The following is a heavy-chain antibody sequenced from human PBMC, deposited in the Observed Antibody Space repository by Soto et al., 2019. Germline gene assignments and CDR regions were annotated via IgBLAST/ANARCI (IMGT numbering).Heavy chain of an antibody. Sequence: PGGSLRLSCVASGITFGSRAMSWVRQAPGEGLEWVSTITDTGGDTKYADSVKGRFTISRDNSKNTLYLQMNSLRAEDTAVYYCAKDITMVRGVIIEDWFDPWGQGTLVTVSS. D-gene: IGHD3-10*01. CDR2: ITDTGGDT. CDR1: GITFGSRA. V-gene: IGHV3-23*01. J-gene: IGHJ5*02. CDR3: AKDITMVRGVIIEDWFDP.